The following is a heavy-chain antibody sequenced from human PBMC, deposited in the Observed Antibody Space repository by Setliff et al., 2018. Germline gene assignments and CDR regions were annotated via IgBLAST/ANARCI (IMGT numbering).Heavy chain of an antibody. D-gene: IGHD2-15*01. Sequence: ASVKVSCKASGDSFSNYAISWVRQAPGQGLEWMGGLIPMFGTPGYAQKFQDRVTITTDESTSTAYMELNSLTSEDTAVYYCARSPALLGLVYLDPWGQGTRVTVSS. CDR1: GDSFSNYA. CDR3: ARSPALLGLVYLDP. V-gene: IGHV1-69*05. J-gene: IGHJ5*02. CDR2: LIPMFGTP.